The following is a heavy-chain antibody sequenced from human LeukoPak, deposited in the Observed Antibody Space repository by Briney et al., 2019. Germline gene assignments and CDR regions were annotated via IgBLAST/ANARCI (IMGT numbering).Heavy chain of an antibody. CDR1: GFTFGDYA. D-gene: IGHD3-9*01. J-gene: IGHJ4*02. CDR3: TRDHYDILPVYLQEYYFDY. Sequence: GGSLRLSCTASGFTFGDYAMSWVRQAPGKGLEWVGFIRSKAYGGTTEYAASVKGRFTISRDDSKSIAYLQMNSLKTEDTAVYYCTRDHYDILPVYLQEYYFDYWGQGTLVTVSS. CDR2: IRSKAYGGTT. V-gene: IGHV3-49*04.